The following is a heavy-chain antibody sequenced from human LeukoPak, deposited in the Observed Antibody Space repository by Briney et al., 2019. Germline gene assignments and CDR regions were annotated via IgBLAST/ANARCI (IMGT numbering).Heavy chain of an antibody. CDR1: GFTFSDYY. J-gene: IGHJ4*02. D-gene: IGHD1-26*01. Sequence: GGSLRLSCAASGFTFSDYYMIWLRQAPGKGLEWVSYISKSGGDTKYADSVKGRFTISRDNAKNSLYLQMNSLRADDTAVYYCARVRQSGSPLDYWGQGTLVTVSA. CDR3: ARVRQSGSPLDY. CDR2: ISKSGGDT. V-gene: IGHV3-11*05.